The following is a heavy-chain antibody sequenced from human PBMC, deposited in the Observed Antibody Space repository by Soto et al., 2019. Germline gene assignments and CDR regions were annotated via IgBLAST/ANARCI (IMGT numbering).Heavy chain of an antibody. CDR1: GFTFSSYG. V-gene: IGHV3-33*01. D-gene: IGHD3-10*01. J-gene: IGHJ4*02. Sequence: QVQLVESGGGVVQPGRSLRLSCAASGFTFSSYGMHWVRQAPGKGLEWVAVIWYDGSNKYYADSVKGRFTISRDNSKNTLYLQMNSLRAEDTAVYYCARDESGSGGRGWFDYWGQGTLVTVSS. CDR3: ARDESGSGGRGWFDY. CDR2: IWYDGSNK.